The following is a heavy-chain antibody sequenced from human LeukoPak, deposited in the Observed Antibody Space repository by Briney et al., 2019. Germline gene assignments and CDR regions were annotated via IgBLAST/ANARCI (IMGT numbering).Heavy chain of an antibody. Sequence: PGGSLRLSCAASGFTFSAYAMSWVRQPPGKGLEWIGEIYHSGSTNYNPSLKSRVTISVDKSKNQFSLKLSSVTAADTAVYYCAREWLGRGFDYWGQGTLVTVSS. CDR2: IYHSGST. CDR3: AREWLGRGFDY. CDR1: GFTFSAYAM. D-gene: IGHD6-19*01. J-gene: IGHJ4*02. V-gene: IGHV4-4*02.